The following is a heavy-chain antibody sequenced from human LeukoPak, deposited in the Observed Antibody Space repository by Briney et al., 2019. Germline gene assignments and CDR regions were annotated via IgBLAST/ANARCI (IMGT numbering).Heavy chain of an antibody. D-gene: IGHD6-13*01. J-gene: IGHJ4*02. CDR2: ISASGGST. CDR1: GFTFNNYA. CDR3: ARASAAAATEYFFDC. Sequence: GGSLRLSCAASGFTFNNYAMSWVRQAPGKGLEWVSDISASGGSTDYADSVKGRFTISRDNSKNSLYLQMNSLRAEDTAMYYCARASAAAATEYFFDCWGQGTLVTVSS. V-gene: IGHV3-23*01.